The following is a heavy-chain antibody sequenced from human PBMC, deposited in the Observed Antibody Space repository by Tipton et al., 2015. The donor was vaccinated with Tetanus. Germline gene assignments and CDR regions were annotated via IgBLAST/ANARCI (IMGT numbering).Heavy chain of an antibody. Sequence: SLRLSCAASGFAFNTYGMHWVRRAPGKGLEWVAVVGTAGYPAYYGDSVKGRFTISRDNSKNTLFLQMSSLRAEDTAVYSCARGMAEASNCGGDCYSDYWGQGTLVTVSS. CDR3: ARGMAEASNCGGDCYSDY. CDR1: GFAFNTYG. V-gene: IGHV3-30*03. CDR2: VGTAGYPA. J-gene: IGHJ4*02. D-gene: IGHD2-21*02.